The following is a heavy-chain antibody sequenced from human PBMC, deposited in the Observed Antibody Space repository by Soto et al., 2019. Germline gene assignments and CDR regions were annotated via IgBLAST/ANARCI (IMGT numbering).Heavy chain of an antibody. Sequence: ASVKVSCKASGYTFFTYDISWVRQAPGQGLEWMGWISTYGGDTKYAQKFQGRVTMTTDTSTTTAYLELRSLRSDDTAVYYCARHHGPTTSENWLDPWGQGTLVTVSS. D-gene: IGHD5-12*01. CDR1: GYTFFTYD. J-gene: IGHJ5*02. CDR3: ARHHGPTTSENWLDP. V-gene: IGHV1-18*01. CDR2: ISTYGGDT.